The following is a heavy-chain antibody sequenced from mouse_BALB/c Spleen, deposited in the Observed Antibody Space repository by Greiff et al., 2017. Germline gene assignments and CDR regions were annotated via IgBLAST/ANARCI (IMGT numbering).Heavy chain of an antibody. V-gene: IGHV1S81*02. D-gene: IGHD1-1*01. Sequence: VQLQQSGAELVKPGASVKLSCKASGYTFTSYYMYWVKQRPGQGLEWIGEINPSNGGTNFNEKFKSKATLTVDKSSSTAYMQLSSLTSEDSAVYYCTRAYGSSYGYWYFDVWGAGTTVTVSS. CDR3: TRAYGSSYGYWYFDV. CDR2: INPSNGGT. J-gene: IGHJ1*01. CDR1: GYTFTSYY.